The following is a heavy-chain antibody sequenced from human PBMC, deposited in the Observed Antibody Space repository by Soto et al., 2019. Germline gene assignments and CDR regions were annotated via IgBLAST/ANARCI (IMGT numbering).Heavy chain of an antibody. V-gene: IGHV1-18*03. CDR1: GYTFTSYG. CDR2: ISAHNGNT. CDR3: ARGRYGDY. D-gene: IGHD1-1*01. Sequence: QVHLVQSGAEVKKPGASVKVSCKGSGYTFTSYGITWVRQAPGQGLEWMGWISAHNGNTDYAQKLQGRVTVTRDTSTSTAYMELRSLRSDGMAVYYCARGRYGDYWGQGALVTVSS. J-gene: IGHJ4*02.